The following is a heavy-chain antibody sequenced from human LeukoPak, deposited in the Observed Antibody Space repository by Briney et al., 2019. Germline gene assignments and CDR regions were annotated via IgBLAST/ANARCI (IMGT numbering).Heavy chain of an antibody. CDR3: ARDGGAGWYFDL. CDR2: ISGSGVGT. V-gene: IGHV3-53*01. D-gene: IGHD3-16*01. CDR1: GFTVSSNY. Sequence: GGSLRLSCAASGFTVSSNYMSWVRQAPGKGLEWVSAISGSGVGTFYAGSVKGRFTVSKDNSKNTLYLQMNSLRVEDTAVYYCARDGGAGWYFDLWGRGTLVTVSS. J-gene: IGHJ2*01.